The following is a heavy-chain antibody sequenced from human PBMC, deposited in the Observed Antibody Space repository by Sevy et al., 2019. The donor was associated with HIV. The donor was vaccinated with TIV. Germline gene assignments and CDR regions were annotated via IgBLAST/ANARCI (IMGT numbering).Heavy chain of an antibody. J-gene: IGHJ4*02. CDR1: GFTFSSYA. V-gene: IGHV3-30*04. D-gene: IGHD2-2*01. Sequence: GGSLRLSCAASGFTFSSYAMHWVRQAPGKGLEWVAVISYDGSNKYYADSVKGRFTISRDNSKNSLYLQMNSLRAEDTAVYYCVRDGGCSSTSCLLYFDYWGQGTLVTVSS. CDR3: VRDGGCSSTSCLLYFDY. CDR2: ISYDGSNK.